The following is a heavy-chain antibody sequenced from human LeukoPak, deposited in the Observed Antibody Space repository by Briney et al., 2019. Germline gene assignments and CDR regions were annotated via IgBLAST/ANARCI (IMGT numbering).Heavy chain of an antibody. CDR1: GFTVSSNY. CDR3: ARDQQGYYGMDV. J-gene: IGHJ6*02. CDR2: IYSGGST. Sequence: GRSLRLSCAASGFTVSSNYMSWVRQAPGKGLEWVSVIYSGGSTYYADSVKGRFTISRDNSKNTLYLQMNSLRAEDTAVYYCARDQQGYYGMDVWGQGTTVTVSS. D-gene: IGHD6-13*01. V-gene: IGHV3-66*01.